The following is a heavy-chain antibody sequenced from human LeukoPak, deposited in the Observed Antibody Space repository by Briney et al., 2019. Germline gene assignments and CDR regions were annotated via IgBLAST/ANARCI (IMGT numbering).Heavy chain of an antibody. J-gene: IGHJ4*02. CDR3: ARGLNREDTAMPSIDY. V-gene: IGHV4-34*01. D-gene: IGHD5-18*01. CDR1: GFTFSSYE. Sequence: GSLRLSCAASGFTFSSYEMNWVRQPPGKGLEWIGEINHSGSTNYNPSLKSRVTISVDTSKNQFSLKLSSVTAADTAVYYCARGLNREDTAMPSIDYWGQGTLVTVSS. CDR2: INHSGST.